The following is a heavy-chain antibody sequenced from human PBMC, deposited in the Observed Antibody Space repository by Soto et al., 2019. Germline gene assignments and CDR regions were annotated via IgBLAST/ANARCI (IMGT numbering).Heavy chain of an antibody. CDR2: SSYDGRET. CDR1: DFDFSSYG. CDR3: ARDSGWPILNFDN. Sequence: QTGGSLRLSCAASDFDFSSYGIHWVRQAPGKGLEWVAASSYDGRETFYADSAKGRFTVSKEMSKNTAFLQMNALRHEDTAVYFCARDSGWPILNFDNWGQGTPVTVPS. J-gene: IGHJ4*02. D-gene: IGHD3-10*01. V-gene: IGHV3-30*03.